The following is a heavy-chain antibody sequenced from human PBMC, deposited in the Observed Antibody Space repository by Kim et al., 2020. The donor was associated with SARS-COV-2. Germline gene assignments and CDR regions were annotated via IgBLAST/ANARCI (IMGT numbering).Heavy chain of an antibody. CDR1: GFTFSSYA. J-gene: IGHJ6*02. Sequence: GGSLRLSCAASGFTFSSYAMHWVRQAPGKGLEWVAVISYDGSNKYYADSVKGRFTISRDNSKNTLYLQMNSLRAEDTAVYYCARGPDILTGYYERYYYYGMDVWGQGTTVTVSS. D-gene: IGHD3-9*01. V-gene: IGHV3-30-3*01. CDR2: ISYDGSNK. CDR3: ARGPDILTGYYERYYYYGMDV.